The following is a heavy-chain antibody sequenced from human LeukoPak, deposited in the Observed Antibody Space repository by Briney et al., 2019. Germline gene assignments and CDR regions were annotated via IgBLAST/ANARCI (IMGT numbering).Heavy chain of an antibody. CDR3: ARGQLQYYYYYMDV. V-gene: IGHV1-8*01. CDR1: GYTFTSYD. Sequence: ASVKVSCKASGYTFTSYDINWVRQATGQGLEWMGWMNPNSGNTGYAQKFQGRVTMTRNTSISTAYMELSSLRSDDTAVYYCARGQLQYYYYYMDVWGKGTTVTVSS. D-gene: IGHD5-18*01. CDR2: MNPNSGNT. J-gene: IGHJ6*03.